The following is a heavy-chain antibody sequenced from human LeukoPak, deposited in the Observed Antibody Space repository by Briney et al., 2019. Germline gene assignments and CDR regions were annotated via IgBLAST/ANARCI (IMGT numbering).Heavy chain of an antibody. CDR1: GGSISSHYY. V-gene: IGHV4-39*01. CDR3: ARQYGSGSAYTPVVDL. Sequence: SETLSLTCTVSGGSISSHYYWIWIRQPPGKGLEWIGSIYYSGNTYYNPSLKSRVTISVDTSKNQFSLKLSSLTAAETAVYYCARQYGSGSAYTPVVDLWGQGTLVTVSS. CDR2: IYYSGNT. D-gene: IGHD3-10*01. J-gene: IGHJ4*02.